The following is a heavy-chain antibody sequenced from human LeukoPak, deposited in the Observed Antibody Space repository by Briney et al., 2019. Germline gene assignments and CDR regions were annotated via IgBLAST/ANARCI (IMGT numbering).Heavy chain of an antibody. Sequence: ASVKVSCKASGYTFTGYYMHWVRQAPGQGLEWMGWINPNSGGTNYAQKFQGRVTMTEDTSTDTAYMELSSLRSEDTAVYYCATITAVATFDYWGQGTLVTVSS. J-gene: IGHJ4*02. V-gene: IGHV1-2*02. D-gene: IGHD6-19*01. CDR2: INPNSGGT. CDR3: ATITAVATFDY. CDR1: GYTFTGYY.